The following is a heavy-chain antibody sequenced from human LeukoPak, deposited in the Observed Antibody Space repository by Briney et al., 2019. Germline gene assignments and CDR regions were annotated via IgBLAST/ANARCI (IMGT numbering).Heavy chain of an antibody. J-gene: IGHJ4*02. Sequence: GGSLRLSCAASGVTLSSYAMSWARQAPGKGLEWVSGISSSGSGGNTYYADSVKGRFTISRDSSKNTLFLHMNILRAEDTAVYYCARESPLGYDFDYWGQGTLVTVSS. V-gene: IGHV3-23*01. CDR1: GVTLSSYA. CDR3: ARESPLGYDFDY. D-gene: IGHD2-8*01. CDR2: ISSSGSGGNT.